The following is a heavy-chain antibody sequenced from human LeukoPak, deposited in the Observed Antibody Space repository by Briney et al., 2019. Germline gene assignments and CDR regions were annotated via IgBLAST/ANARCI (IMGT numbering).Heavy chain of an antibody. CDR1: GYTFTGYY. J-gene: IGHJ4*02. CDR2: INPNSGGT. V-gene: IGHV1-2*06. CDR3: ASLVDTAGGYFDY. Sequence: GASVKVSCKASGYTFTGYYMHWVRQAPGQGLEWMGRINPNSGGTNYAQKFQGRVTMTRDTSISTAYMELSRLRSDDTAVYYWASLVDTAGGYFDYWGQGTLVTVSS. D-gene: IGHD5-18*01.